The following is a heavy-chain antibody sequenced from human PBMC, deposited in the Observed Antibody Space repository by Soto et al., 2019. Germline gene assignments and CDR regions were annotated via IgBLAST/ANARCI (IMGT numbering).Heavy chain of an antibody. J-gene: IGHJ4*02. CDR2: ISAYNGNT. V-gene: IGHV1-18*01. D-gene: IGHD4-17*01. CDR1: GYTFTSYG. CDR3: ARDAPHRMTTVTKTFDY. Sequence: QVQLVQSGAEVKKPGASVKVSCKASGYTFTSYGISWVRQAPGQGREWMGWISAYNGNTKYAQKLQGRVTMTTATPTRTAYLELRCVRSDDTAVYYCARDAPHRMTTVTKTFDYWGRGTLVTVSS.